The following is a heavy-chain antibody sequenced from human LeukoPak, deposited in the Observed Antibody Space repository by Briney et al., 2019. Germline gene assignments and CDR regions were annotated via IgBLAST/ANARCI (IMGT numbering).Heavy chain of an antibody. V-gene: IGHV1-18*04. J-gene: IGHJ6*02. CDR3: AREPADHGDLREDAHYYALDV. D-gene: IGHD4-17*01. CDR1: GYTFTTYG. Sequence: ASVKVSCKASGYTFTTYGICWVRQAPGQGFEWMGWINTYNGNTNYAHKFRGRVTMTTDTSTRTVYMEVRSLRSDDTAVYYCAREPADHGDLREDAHYYALDVWGQGTTVTVSS. CDR2: INTYNGNT.